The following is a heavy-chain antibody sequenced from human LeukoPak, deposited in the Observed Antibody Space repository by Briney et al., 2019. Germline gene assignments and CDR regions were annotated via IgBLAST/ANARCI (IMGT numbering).Heavy chain of an antibody. CDR3: ARAASGSATGLIAS. CDR2: ISTTSYYI. D-gene: IGHD1-26*01. V-gene: IGHV3-21*01. Sequence: PGGSLRLSCVASGFTLRSYGMNWVRQAPGKGLEWVSYISTTSYYIYYADSVKGRLTISRDDAKNSLYLQMQSLRAEDTAVYYCARAASGSATGLIASWGQGTLVSVSS. CDR1: GFTLRSYG. J-gene: IGHJ4*02.